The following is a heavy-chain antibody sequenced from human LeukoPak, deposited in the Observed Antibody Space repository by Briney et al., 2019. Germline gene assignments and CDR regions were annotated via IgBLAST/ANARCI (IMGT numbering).Heavy chain of an antibody. J-gene: IGHJ6*02. Sequence: TGGSLRLSCAASGFTVSSNYMSWVRQAPGKGLEWVSVIYSGGSTYYADSVTGRFTISRDNSKNTLYLQMNSLRAEATAVYYCARDRRYYDILNGSYYGMDVWGQGTTVTVSS. D-gene: IGHD3-9*01. V-gene: IGHV3-53*01. CDR1: GFTVSSNY. CDR2: IYSGGST. CDR3: ARDRRYYDILNGSYYGMDV.